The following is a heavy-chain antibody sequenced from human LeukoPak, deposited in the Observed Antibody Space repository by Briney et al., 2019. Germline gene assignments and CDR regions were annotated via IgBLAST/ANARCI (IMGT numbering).Heavy chain of an antibody. CDR1: GYTFTSYD. V-gene: IGHV1-8*01. J-gene: IGHJ4*02. Sequence: ASVKVSCKASGYTFTSYDINWVRQATGQGLEWMGWMNPNSGNTGYAQKFQGRVTMTRNTSISTAYMELSSLRSEDTAVYYCARDGGSSQALDYGGQGTLVTVSS. D-gene: IGHD1-26*01. CDR2: MNPNSGNT. CDR3: ARDGGSSQALDY.